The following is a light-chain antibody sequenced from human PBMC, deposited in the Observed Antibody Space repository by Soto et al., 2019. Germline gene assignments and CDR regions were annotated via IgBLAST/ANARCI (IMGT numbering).Light chain of an antibody. CDR2: LEGSGSY. J-gene: IGLJ2*01. Sequence: QPVLTQSSSASASLGSSVKLTCTLSSGNSSYIIAWHQQQPGKAPRYLMKLEGSGSYNKGSGVPDRFSGSSSGADRYLTISNLQSEDEADYYCETWDSNTHKVVFGGGTQLTVL. V-gene: IGLV4-60*03. CDR3: ETWDSNTHKVV. CDR1: SGNSSYI.